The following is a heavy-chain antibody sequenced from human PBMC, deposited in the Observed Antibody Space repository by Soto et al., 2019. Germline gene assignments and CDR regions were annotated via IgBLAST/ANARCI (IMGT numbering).Heavy chain of an antibody. V-gene: IGHV3-66*01. CDR2: ISSAGGT. D-gene: IGHD3-3*01. CDR3: ARDELGGAYDFWH. CDR1: GITVTNCF. Sequence: EVQLVESGGGLVQPGGSLRLSCAASGITVTNCFMTWVRQAPGKGLEWVSVISSAGGTYYADSVKGRFTISRDNYRNTLYLQMNPLQSEDTAVYYCARDELGGAYDFWHGGQGTLVTVSS. J-gene: IGHJ4*02.